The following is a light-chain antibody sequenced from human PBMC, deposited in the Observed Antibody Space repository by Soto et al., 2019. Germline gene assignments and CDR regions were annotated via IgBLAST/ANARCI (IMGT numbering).Light chain of an antibody. CDR1: QSVSSSY. Sequence: EIVLTQSPGTLSLSPGERATLSCRASQSVSSSYLAWYQQKPGQAPRLLIYGASSRAPGIPDRFSGSGSGTDFTLTISRPDSEDFAVYYCQQYGCSFTFGPGTRVDVK. CDR3: QQYGCSFT. V-gene: IGKV3-20*01. J-gene: IGKJ3*01. CDR2: GAS.